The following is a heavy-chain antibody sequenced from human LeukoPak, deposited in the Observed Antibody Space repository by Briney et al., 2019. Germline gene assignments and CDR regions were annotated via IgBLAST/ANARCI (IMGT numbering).Heavy chain of an antibody. D-gene: IGHD3-10*01. CDR2: INHSGST. CDR1: GASINSISYY. Sequence: SETLSLTCTVSGASINSISYYWGWIRQPPGKGLEWIGEINHSGSTNYNAFLKSRVTISVDTSKNQFSLKLSSVTAADTAVYYCARGHWGSGTYYAQPSAFDMWGQGTMVTVSS. CDR3: ARGHWGSGTYYAQPSAFDM. V-gene: IGHV4-39*07. J-gene: IGHJ3*02.